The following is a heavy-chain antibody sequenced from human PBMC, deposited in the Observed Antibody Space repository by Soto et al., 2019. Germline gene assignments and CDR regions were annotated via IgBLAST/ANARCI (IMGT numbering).Heavy chain of an antibody. CDR1: GFTFGSYG. CDR2: ISYDGSNK. V-gene: IGHV3-30*18. Sequence: GGSLRLSCAASGFTFGSYGMHWVRQAPGKGLEWVAVISYDGSNKYYADSVKGRFTISRDNSKNTLYLQMNSLRAEDTAVYYCAKEIWTFNSGYGEVDYWGQGTLVTVSS. CDR3: AKEIWTFNSGYGEVDY. J-gene: IGHJ4*02. D-gene: IGHD5-12*01.